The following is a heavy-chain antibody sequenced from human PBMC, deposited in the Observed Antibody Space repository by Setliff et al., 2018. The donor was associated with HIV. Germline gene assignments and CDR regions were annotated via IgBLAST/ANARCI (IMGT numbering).Heavy chain of an antibody. CDR2: IQSKTGGGTGTP. Sequence: LSLTCAGSGFTFTDAWVSWVRQAPGKGLEWVGRIQSKTGGGTGTPDYTAPVRGRFTISRDDSGDTVFLQMNSLKTEDTAMYYCTTAPFTMIIPIISKDAFDVWGQGTMVTVSS. V-gene: IGHV3-15*01. CDR3: TTAPFTMIIPIISKDAFDV. D-gene: IGHD3-22*01. J-gene: IGHJ3*01. CDR1: GFTFTDAW.